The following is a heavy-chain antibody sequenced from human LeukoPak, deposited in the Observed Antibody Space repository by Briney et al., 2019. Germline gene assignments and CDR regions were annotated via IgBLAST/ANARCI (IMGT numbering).Heavy chain of an antibody. CDR2: INHSGST. D-gene: IGHD3-10*01. Sequence: SETLSLTCAVSGGSFSGYYWSWIRQPPGKGLEWIGEINHSGSTNYNPSLESRVTISVDTSKNQFSLKLSSVTAADTAVYYCARHGIYGSGSYYWFDPWGQGTLVTVSS. CDR1: GGSFSGYY. CDR3: ARHGIYGSGSYYWFDP. J-gene: IGHJ5*02. V-gene: IGHV4-34*01.